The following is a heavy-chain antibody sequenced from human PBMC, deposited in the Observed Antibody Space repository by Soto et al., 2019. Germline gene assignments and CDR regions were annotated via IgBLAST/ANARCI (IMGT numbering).Heavy chain of an antibody. J-gene: IGHJ4*02. CDR1: GYTFTGYY. D-gene: IGHD3-9*01. CDR3: ARGDHIDYDILTGSQGFDY. V-gene: IGHV1-2*04. Sequence: ASVKVSCKASGYTFTGYYMHCVRQAPGQGLEWMGWINPNSGGTNYAQKFQGWVTMTRDTSISTAYMELSRLRSDDTAVYYCARGDHIDYDILTGSQGFDYWGQGTLVTVSS. CDR2: INPNSGGT.